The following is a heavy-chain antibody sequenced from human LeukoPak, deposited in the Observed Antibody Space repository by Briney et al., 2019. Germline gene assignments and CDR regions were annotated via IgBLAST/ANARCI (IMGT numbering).Heavy chain of an antibody. CDR2: IYYSGST. CDR3: ARLDYSNYVQDY. CDR1: GGSISSYY. Sequence: SETLSLTCTVSGGSISSYYWSWIRQPPGKGLEWIGNIYYSGSTNYNPSLKSRVTISVDTSKNQFSLKLSSVTAADTAVYYCARLDYSNYVQDYRGQGTLVTVSS. D-gene: IGHD4-11*01. J-gene: IGHJ4*02. V-gene: IGHV4-59*01.